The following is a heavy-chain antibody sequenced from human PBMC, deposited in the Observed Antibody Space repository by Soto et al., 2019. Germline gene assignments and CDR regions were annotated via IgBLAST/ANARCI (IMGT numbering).Heavy chain of an antibody. CDR2: IYWSGDE. D-gene: IGHD6-6*01. CDR1: GFSLSTSGVG. J-gene: IGHJ3*01. CDR3: ARGLATLPVFAFDV. Sequence: KSGPTLVNPTHTLTLTCSFSGFSLSTSGVGVGWVRQPPGKALEWLALIYWSGDEHYRPSLKSRLTITKATSKNQVVLIMTNMDPVDTATYYCARGLATLPVFAFDVWGQGTTVTVSS. V-gene: IGHV2-5*01.